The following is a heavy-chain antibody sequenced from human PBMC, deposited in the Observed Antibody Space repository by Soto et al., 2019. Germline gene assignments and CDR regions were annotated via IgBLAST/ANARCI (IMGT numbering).Heavy chain of an antibody. D-gene: IGHD5-12*01. CDR3: ARGNHRWLQLWYFYL. Sequence: QVQLVQSGAEVKKPGSSVTVSCKASGGTFSSYTISWVRQAPGQGLEWMGGIIPIFGTANYAQKFQGRVTXTXNXSRXTVYMELRSLRSEDRTVYYCARGNHRWLQLWYFYLWGRGTLVTVSS. V-gene: IGHV1-69*05. J-gene: IGHJ2*01. CDR1: GGTFSSYT. CDR2: IIPIFGTA.